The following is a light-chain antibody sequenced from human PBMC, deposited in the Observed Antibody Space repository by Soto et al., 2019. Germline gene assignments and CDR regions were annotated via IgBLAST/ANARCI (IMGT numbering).Light chain of an antibody. CDR2: DAF. CDR3: QQYNSYSPLS. CDR1: PSISSW. V-gene: IGKV1-5*01. Sequence: IQMTQSPSSLSASVGDRVTITCRASPSISSWLAWYQKKPGKDPKLLIFDAFSLESGVPSRFSGSRSGTEFTLSISSLPPDDYATYYCQQYNSYSPLSSGGGTKVEIK. J-gene: IGKJ4*01.